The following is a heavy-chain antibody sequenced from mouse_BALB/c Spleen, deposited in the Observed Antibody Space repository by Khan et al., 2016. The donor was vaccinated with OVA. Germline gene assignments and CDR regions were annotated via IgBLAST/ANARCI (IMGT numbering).Heavy chain of an antibody. CDR3: ARGSGNSRFAY. D-gene: IGHD1-3*01. Sequence: QVQLQQSGAELVRPGVSVKISCKGSGYTFTDFAIHWVKQSHAKSLEWIGVISTYYGDASYNQKFKGKATMTVDKSSSTAYMELARLTSEDSAIYYCARGSGNSRFAYWGQGTLVTVSA. CDR1: GYTFTDFA. CDR2: ISTYYGDA. J-gene: IGHJ3*01. V-gene: IGHV1S137*01.